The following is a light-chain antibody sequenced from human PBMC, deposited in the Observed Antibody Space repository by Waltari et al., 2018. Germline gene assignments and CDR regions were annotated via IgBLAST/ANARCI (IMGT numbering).Light chain of an antibody. CDR1: ALPKQY. Sequence: SYELTQPPSVSVSPGQTARITCSGDALPKQYAYWYQQKPGQAPVLVIYKDSERPSGIPERFVGSSSGTTVTLTISGVQAEDEADYYCQSADSSGTYYVFGTGTKVTVL. CDR2: KDS. J-gene: IGLJ1*01. V-gene: IGLV3-25*03. CDR3: QSADSSGTYYV.